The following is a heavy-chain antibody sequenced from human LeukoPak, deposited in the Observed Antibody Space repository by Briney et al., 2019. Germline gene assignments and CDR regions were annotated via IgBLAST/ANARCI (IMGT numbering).Heavy chain of an antibody. CDR3: AKGPIAVAGTYFDY. Sequence: PGRSLRLSCAASGFTFDDYAMHWVRQAPGKGLEWVSGISWNSGSIGYADSVKGRFTISRDNAKNSLYLQMSSLRAEDMALYYCAKGPIAVAGTYFDYWGQGTLVTVSS. CDR2: ISWNSGSI. D-gene: IGHD6-19*01. V-gene: IGHV3-9*03. CDR1: GFTFDDYA. J-gene: IGHJ4*02.